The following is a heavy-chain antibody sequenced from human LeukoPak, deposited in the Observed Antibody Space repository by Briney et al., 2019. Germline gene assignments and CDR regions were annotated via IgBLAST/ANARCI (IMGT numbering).Heavy chain of an antibody. V-gene: IGHV1-2*02. CDR3: ASGSSLDGSSGWPTHYY. J-gene: IGHJ4*02. Sequence: ASVKASCKASGYTFTGCYMHWVRQAPGQGLEWMGWINPNSGGTHYAQKFQGGVTMTRDTSISTAYMELSSLRSDDTALYYCASGSSLDGSSGWPTHYYWGQGALVTVSS. D-gene: IGHD6-19*01. CDR2: INPNSGGT. CDR1: GYTFTGCY.